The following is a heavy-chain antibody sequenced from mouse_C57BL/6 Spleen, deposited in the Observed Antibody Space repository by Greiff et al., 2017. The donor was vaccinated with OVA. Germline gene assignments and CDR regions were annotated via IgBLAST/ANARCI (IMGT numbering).Heavy chain of an antibody. CDR2: INPNNGGT. J-gene: IGHJ2*01. Sequence: EVQLVASGPELVKPGASVKMSCKASGYTFTDYNMHWVKQSHGKSLEWIGYINPNNGGTSYNQKFKGKATLTVNKSSSTAYMELRSLTSEDSAVYYCAREVITTAKGDYWGQGTTLTVSS. CDR1: GYTFTDYN. D-gene: IGHD1-2*01. CDR3: AREVITTAKGDY. V-gene: IGHV1-22*01.